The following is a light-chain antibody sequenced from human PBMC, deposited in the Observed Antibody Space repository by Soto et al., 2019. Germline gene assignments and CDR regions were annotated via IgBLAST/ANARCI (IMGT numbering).Light chain of an antibody. CDR1: QSVSSTL. J-gene: IGKJ5*01. CDR3: QHYGSSVT. V-gene: IGKV3-20*01. CDR2: GAS. Sequence: EIVLTQSPGTLSLSPGERATLSCRASQSVSSTLLAWYQQKPGQAPRLLIYGASIRAPGIPDRFSGSGSGTDFTLTISRLEPEDFAVFYCQHYGSSVTFAQGTRLEIK.